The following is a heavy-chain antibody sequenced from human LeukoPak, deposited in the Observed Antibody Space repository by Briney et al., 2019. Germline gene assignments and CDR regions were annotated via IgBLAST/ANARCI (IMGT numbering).Heavy chain of an antibody. CDR2: INWDDGGI. D-gene: IGHD3-9*01. J-gene: IGHJ4*02. V-gene: IGHV3-9*01. CDR1: GFTFGDYA. CDR3: ARDDHNVLTDNFDH. Sequence: PGRSLRLSCAASGFTFGDYAMHWVRQAPGKGLEWVSGINWDDGGIVYAQSVRGRFTISRDNAKNTMYLQMNSLRPEDTALYYCARDDHNVLTDNFDHWGQGTLVTVSS.